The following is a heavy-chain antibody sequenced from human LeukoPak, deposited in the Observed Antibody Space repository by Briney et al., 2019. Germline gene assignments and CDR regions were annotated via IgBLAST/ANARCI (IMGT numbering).Heavy chain of an antibody. CDR1: GASISQHY. CDR3: TRGITGHYRSMGGFAFDI. Sequence: NPSETLSLTCTVSGASISQHYWSWIRQPPGKGLEYIGYFYYDGSTNYTSSVRSRVTILVDTSKNRFTLNLRSVTAADTAKYYCTRGITGHYRSMGGFAFDIWGQGTVVAVSS. D-gene: IGHD2-8*02. J-gene: IGHJ3*02. CDR2: FYYDGST. V-gene: IGHV4-59*11.